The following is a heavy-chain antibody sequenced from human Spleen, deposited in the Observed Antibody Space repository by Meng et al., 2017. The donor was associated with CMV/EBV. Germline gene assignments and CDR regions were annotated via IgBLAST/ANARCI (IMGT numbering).Heavy chain of an antibody. CDR3: AWEGSYSGSRYHYGMEV. Sequence: ASVKVSCKASGYTLPTYGIVWVRQAPGQGLESMGWISAYSGNTHYAQKFQGRVIMTTDTSTSTVNMEQRHLRFDDTAVYYCAWEGSYSGSRYHYGMEVWGQGTTVTVSS. CDR1: GYTLPTYG. V-gene: IGHV1-18*01. J-gene: IGHJ6*02. D-gene: IGHD1-26*01. CDR2: ISAYSGNT.